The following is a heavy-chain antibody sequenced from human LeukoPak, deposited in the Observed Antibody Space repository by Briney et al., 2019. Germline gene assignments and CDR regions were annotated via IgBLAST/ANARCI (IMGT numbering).Heavy chain of an antibody. CDR2: IYYSGST. D-gene: IGHD3-22*01. Sequence: PSETLSLTCTVSGGSISSRSYYWGWIRQPPGKGLEWIGSIYYSGSTYYNPSLKSRVTISVDTSKNQFSLNLSSVTAADTAVYYCARLYYDSSGYYQICYFDYWGQGTLVTVSS. J-gene: IGHJ4*02. V-gene: IGHV4-39*01. CDR3: ARLYYDSSGYYQICYFDY. CDR1: GGSISSRSYY.